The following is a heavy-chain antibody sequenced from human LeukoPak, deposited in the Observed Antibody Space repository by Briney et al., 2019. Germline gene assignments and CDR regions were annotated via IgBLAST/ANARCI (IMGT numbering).Heavy chain of an antibody. V-gene: IGHV3-7*01. J-gene: IGHJ4*02. CDR3: ARDPAEWLVPDYFDY. Sequence: GGSLRPSSAASGFTSSSYWMSWVRQAPGKGLEWVANIRQDGSEKYYVDSVKGRFTISRDNAKNSLYLQMNSLRAEDTAVYYCARDPAEWLVPDYFDYWGQGTLVTVSS. CDR1: GFTSSSYW. CDR2: IRQDGSEK. D-gene: IGHD6-19*01.